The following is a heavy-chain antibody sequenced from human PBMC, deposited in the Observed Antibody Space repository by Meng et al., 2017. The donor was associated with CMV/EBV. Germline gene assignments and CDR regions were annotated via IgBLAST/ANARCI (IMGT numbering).Heavy chain of an antibody. CDR3: SRPTAGYSYGLVIRHNWFDP. CDR2: IRYDGSNK. V-gene: IGHV3-30*02. D-gene: IGHD5-18*01. Sequence: GESLKISCAASGFTFSSYGMHWVRQAPGKGLEWVAFIRYDGSNKYYADSVKGRFTISRDNSKNTLYLQMNSLRAEDTAVYYCSRPTAGYSYGLVIRHNWFDPWGQGTLVTVSS. J-gene: IGHJ5*02. CDR1: GFTFSSYG.